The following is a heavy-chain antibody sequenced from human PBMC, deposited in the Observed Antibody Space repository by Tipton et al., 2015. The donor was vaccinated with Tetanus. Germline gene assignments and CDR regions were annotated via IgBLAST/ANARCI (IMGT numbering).Heavy chain of an antibody. CDR2: IYYSGST. CDR1: GGSISSYC. V-gene: IGHV4-59*01. J-gene: IGHJ4*02. CDR3: ARAIPYGDSLDY. D-gene: IGHD4-17*01. Sequence: TLSLTCTVSGGSISSYCWSWIRQPPGKGLEWIGYIYYSGSTNYNPSLKSRVTISVDTSKNQFSLKLSSVTAADTAVYYCARAIPYGDSLDYWGQGTLVTVSS.